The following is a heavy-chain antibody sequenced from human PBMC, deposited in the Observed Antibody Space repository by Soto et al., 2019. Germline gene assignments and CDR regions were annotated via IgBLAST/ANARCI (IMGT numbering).Heavy chain of an antibody. D-gene: IGHD2-21*02. J-gene: IGHJ4*02. CDR2: IIPIFGTA. CDR3: ARDPYSHGGNSGIDDY. V-gene: IGHV1-69*13. CDR1: GGTFSSYA. Sequence: GASVKVSCKASGGTFSSYAISWVRQAPGQGLEWMGGIIPIFGTANYAQKFQGRVTITADESTSTAYMELSSLRSEDTAVYYCARDPYSHGGNSGIDDYWGQGTLVTVSS.